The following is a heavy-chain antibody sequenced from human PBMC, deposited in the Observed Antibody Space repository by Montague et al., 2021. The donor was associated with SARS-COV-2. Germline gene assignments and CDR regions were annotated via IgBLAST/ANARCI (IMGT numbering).Heavy chain of an antibody. CDR3: TQGRGPGRTTWHYFDY. V-gene: IGHV6-1*01. Sequence: CAISGDSVSSNIAAWNWIRQSPSRGLEWLGRTYYRSKWYNDYAVSVRSRITISPDTSKNQSSLQLNSVTPEDTAVYYCTQGRGPGRTTWHYFDYWGQGTLVTVSS. CDR1: GDSVSSNIAA. D-gene: IGHD1-14*01. J-gene: IGHJ4*02. CDR2: TYYRSKWYN.